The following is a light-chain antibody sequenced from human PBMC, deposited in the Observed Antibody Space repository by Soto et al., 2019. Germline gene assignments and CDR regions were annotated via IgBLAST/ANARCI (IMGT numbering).Light chain of an antibody. J-gene: IGKJ5*01. Sequence: ELVMTQSPATLSVSQGARATLSCRASQSVSSNLAWYQQKPGQAPRLLIYGASTRATGIPARFIGIGSGTEFTLSFSSLQSEDFAVYDCQQYNNWRTFGQGTRLEIK. V-gene: IGKV3-15*01. CDR3: QQYNNWRT. CDR2: GAS. CDR1: QSVSSN.